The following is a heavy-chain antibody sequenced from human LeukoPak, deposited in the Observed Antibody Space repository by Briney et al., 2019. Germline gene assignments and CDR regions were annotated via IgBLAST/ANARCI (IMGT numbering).Heavy chain of an antibody. D-gene: IGHD1-26*01. V-gene: IGHV1-46*01. Sequence: ASVKVSCKASGSTFTSYYMHWVRQAPAQGLEWMGIINLSGGSTSYEQKFQGRVTMTRDTSTSTVYMELSSLRSEDTAVYYCARGSGSGSYRGYYFDYWGQGTLVTVSS. J-gene: IGHJ4*02. CDR2: INLSGGST. CDR3: ARGSGSGSYRGYYFDY. CDR1: GSTFTSYY.